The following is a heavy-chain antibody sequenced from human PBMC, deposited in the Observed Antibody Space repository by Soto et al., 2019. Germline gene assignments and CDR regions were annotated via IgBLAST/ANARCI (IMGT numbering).Heavy chain of an antibody. CDR3: AGGRGGGGFSH. CDR2: ITRSSSPI. Sequence: EVQLVESGGDLVQPGGSLRLSCTASGFTFNDYSMHWVRQAPGKGLEWISYITRSSSPIYYADSVKGRFTISRDNAKNSVFLQMNRLSAEDRGVYFWAGGRGGGGFSHWGQGTLVTVSS. D-gene: IGHD3-10*01. J-gene: IGHJ4*02. V-gene: IGHV3-48*01. CDR1: GFTFNDYS.